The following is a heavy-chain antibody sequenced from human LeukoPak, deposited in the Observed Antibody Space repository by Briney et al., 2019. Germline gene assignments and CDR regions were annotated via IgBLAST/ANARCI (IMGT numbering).Heavy chain of an antibody. CDR3: ARDSTPYDFWSGYYVGGWFDP. V-gene: IGHV3-30-3*01. D-gene: IGHD3-3*01. Sequence: GGSLRLSCAASGFTFSSYAMHWVRQAPGKGLEWVAVISYDGSNKYYADSVKGRFTNSRDNSKNTLYLQMNSLRAEDTAVYYCARDSTPYDFWSGYYVGGWFDPWGQGTLVTVSS. J-gene: IGHJ5*02. CDR2: ISYDGSNK. CDR1: GFTFSSYA.